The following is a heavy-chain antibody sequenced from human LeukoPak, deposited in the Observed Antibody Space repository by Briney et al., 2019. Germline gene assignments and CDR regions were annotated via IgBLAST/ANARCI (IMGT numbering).Heavy chain of an antibody. CDR2: ISYGGSNK. CDR1: GFTFSSYA. V-gene: IGHV3-30*01. CDR3: ASDDYDSSGYFFQH. D-gene: IGHD3-22*01. J-gene: IGHJ1*01. Sequence: GGSLRLSCAASGFTFSSYAMHWVRQAPGKGLEWVAVISYGGSNKYYADSVKGRFTISRDNSKNTLYLQMNSLRAEDTAVYYCASDDYDSSGYFFQHWGQGTLVTVSS.